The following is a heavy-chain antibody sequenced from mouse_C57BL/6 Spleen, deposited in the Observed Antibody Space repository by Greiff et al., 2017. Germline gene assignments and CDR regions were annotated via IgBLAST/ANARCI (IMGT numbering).Heavy chain of an antibody. D-gene: IGHD2-5*01. CDR2: INPSSGYT. J-gene: IGHJ4*01. CDR1: GYTFTSYT. V-gene: IGHV1-4*01. CDR3: ARYYSNLYAMDY. Sequence: SGAELARPGASVKMSCKASGYTFTSYTMHWVKQRPGQGLEWIGYINPSSGYTKYNQKFKDKATLTADKSSSTAYMQLSSLTSEDSAVYYCARYYSNLYAMDYWGQGTSVTVSS.